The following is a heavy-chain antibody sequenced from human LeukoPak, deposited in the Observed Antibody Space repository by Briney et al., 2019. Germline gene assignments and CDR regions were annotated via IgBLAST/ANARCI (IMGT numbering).Heavy chain of an antibody. CDR1: GFTFSGYW. CDR3: ARTVVEVGGYSDVYDI. V-gene: IGHV3-7*01. J-gene: IGHJ3*02. CDR2: IRDDGGDT. D-gene: IGHD2-21*01. Sequence: GSLRLSCAAPGFTFSGYWMSWVRQAPGKGVEWVANIRDDGGDTYYIDSVKGRFTISRDNAKNSVDLQMNGLRAEDTALYYCARTVVEVGGYSDVYDIWGQGTMVTVSS.